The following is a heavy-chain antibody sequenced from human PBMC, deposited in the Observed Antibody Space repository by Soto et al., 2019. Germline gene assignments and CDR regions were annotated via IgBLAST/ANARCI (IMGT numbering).Heavy chain of an antibody. CDR2: INHSGST. V-gene: IGHV4-34*01. D-gene: IGHD5-18*01. J-gene: IGHJ4*02. CDR1: GGSFSGYY. Sequence: PSETLSLTCAVYGGSFSGYYWSWIRQPPGKGLEWIGEINHSGSTNYNPSLKSRVTISVDTSKNQFSLKLSSVTAADTAVYYCARCFEAHYTAMVETKGSYFDYWGQGTLVTVSS. CDR3: ARCFEAHYTAMVETKGSYFDY.